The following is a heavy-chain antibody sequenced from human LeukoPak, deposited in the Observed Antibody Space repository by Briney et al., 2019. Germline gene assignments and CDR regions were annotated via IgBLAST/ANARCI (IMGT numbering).Heavy chain of an antibody. J-gene: IGHJ4*02. Sequence: SETLSLTCTVSGGSISSGSYYWSWIRQPARKGLEWIRRIYTSGSTNYNPSLKSRVTISVDTSKNQFSLKLSSVTAADTAVYYCARGYGDYAGWGQGTLVTVSS. CDR2: IYTSGST. D-gene: IGHD4-17*01. CDR1: GGSISSGSYY. CDR3: ARGYGDYAG. V-gene: IGHV4-61*02.